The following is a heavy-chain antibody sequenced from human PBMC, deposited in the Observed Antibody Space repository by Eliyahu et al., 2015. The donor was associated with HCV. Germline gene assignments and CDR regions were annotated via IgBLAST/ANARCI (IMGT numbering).Heavy chain of an antibody. D-gene: IGHD3-22*01. J-gene: IGHJ4*02. Sequence: QVQLVQSGAEVKKPGASVRVSCKASGYPFTIYDLTWVRQAPGQGLEWMGWISPYNGNTNFAQKFQGRITMTTDTSTSTSYMELRSLDFDDTAVYYCARLHDPGLESSGYYYWGQGTLVTVS. V-gene: IGHV1-18*01. CDR1: GYPFTIYD. CDR2: ISPYNGNT. CDR3: ARLHDPGLESSGYYY.